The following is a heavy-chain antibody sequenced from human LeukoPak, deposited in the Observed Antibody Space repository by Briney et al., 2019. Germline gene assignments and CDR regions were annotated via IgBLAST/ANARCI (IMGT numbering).Heavy chain of an antibody. CDR2: INSDGSRT. V-gene: IGHV3-74*01. J-gene: IGHJ4*02. D-gene: IGHD4-23*01. Sequence: GGSLRLSCAASGFTLTSYEMHWVRQAPGKGLVWVSRINSDGSRTGYADAVKGRFTISRDNAKNMLYLQMNSLRAEDTAIYYCARELPREVTLDYWGQGTLVTVSS. CDR1: GFTLTSYE. CDR3: ARELPREVTLDY.